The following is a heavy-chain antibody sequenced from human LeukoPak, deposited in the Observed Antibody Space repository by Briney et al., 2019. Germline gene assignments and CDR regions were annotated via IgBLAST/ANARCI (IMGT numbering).Heavy chain of an antibody. J-gene: IGHJ5*02. Sequence: ASVKVSCKASGYTFTSYAISWVRQAPGQGLEWMGWINPNSGGTNYAQKFQGRVTMTRDTSISTAYMELSRLRSDDTAVYYCARSAALGWFDPWGQGTLVTVSS. CDR1: GYTFTSYA. V-gene: IGHV1-2*02. D-gene: IGHD2-2*01. CDR3: ARSAALGWFDP. CDR2: INPNSGGT.